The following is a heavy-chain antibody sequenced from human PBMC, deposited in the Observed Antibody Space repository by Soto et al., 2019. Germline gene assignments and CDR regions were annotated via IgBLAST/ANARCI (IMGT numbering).Heavy chain of an antibody. Sequence: QVQLVQSGAEVKKPGASVKVSCKASGYTFTGYYMHWVRQAPGQGLEWMGWIDPNSGGTNYGQKLQGWVTMTRDTSISTDYMELSRLRCADTAVYYCAREQRGLQSGYYGMDVWGQGTTVTVSS. CDR2: IDPNSGGT. CDR1: GYTFTGYY. CDR3: AREQRGLQSGYYGMDV. J-gene: IGHJ6*02. V-gene: IGHV1-2*04. D-gene: IGHD5-12*01.